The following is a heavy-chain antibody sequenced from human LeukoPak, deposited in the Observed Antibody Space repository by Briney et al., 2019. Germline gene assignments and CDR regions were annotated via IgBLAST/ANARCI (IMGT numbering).Heavy chain of an antibody. J-gene: IGHJ4*02. V-gene: IGHV4-34*01. Sequence: KPSETLSLTCAVYGGSFSGYYWSWIRQPPGKGLERIGSIYYSGSTYYNPSLKSRVTISVDTSKNQFSLKLSSVTAADTAVYYCARGKAGYSYGSYFDYWGQGTLVTVSS. CDR1: GGSFSGYY. CDR3: ARGKAGYSYGSYFDY. CDR2: IYYSGST. D-gene: IGHD5-18*01.